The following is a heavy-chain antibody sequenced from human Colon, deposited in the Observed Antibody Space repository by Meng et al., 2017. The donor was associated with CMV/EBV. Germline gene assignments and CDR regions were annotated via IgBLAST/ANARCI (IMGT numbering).Heavy chain of an antibody. CDR1: GFRFDDYA. D-gene: IGHD5-12*01. J-gene: IGHJ6*02. V-gene: IGHV3-9*01. CDR2: VNWGGDKK. CDR3: AKDRTVGGYTFGLDV. Sequence: SLKISCLASGFRFDDYAMNWVRPVPGKGLEWVSNVNWGGDKKAYADSVKGRFPISRDNAKNSLYLQMDSLRAADTAVYYCAKDRTVGGYTFGLDVWGQGTTVTVSS.